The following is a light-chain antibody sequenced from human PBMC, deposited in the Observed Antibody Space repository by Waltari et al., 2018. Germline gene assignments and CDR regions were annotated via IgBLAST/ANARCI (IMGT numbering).Light chain of an antibody. V-gene: IGKV1-33*01. J-gene: IGKJ2*01. CDR2: DVS. CDR3: QQYHNLPYT. Sequence: DIQMTQSPSSLSASVGDRVTITCQASQDITNSLNWFQQKPGKAPKLLIYDVSNSETGVPSRFIGSGSGTDFTFTISSLQAEDIATYYCQQYHNLPYTFGQGTKLEI. CDR1: QDITNS.